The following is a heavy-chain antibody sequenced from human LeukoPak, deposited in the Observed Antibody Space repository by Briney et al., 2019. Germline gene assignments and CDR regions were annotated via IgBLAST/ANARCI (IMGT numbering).Heavy chain of an antibody. CDR3: AIFEYYYDSSGYYYQQDFDY. D-gene: IGHD3-22*01. J-gene: IGHJ4*02. Sequence: GASVKVSCKASGGTFSSYAISWVRQATGQGLEWMGWMNPNSGNTGYAQRFQGRVTMTRNTSISTAYMELSSLRSEDTAVYYCAIFEYYYDSSGYYYQQDFDYWGQGTLVTVSS. CDR1: GGTFSSYA. CDR2: MNPNSGNT. V-gene: IGHV1-8*02.